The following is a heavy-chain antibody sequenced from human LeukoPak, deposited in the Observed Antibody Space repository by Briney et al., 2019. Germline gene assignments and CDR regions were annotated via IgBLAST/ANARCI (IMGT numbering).Heavy chain of an antibody. CDR1: GGSISSYY. J-gene: IGHJ6*02. CDR3: ARDTIIVGATHDYYYYGMDV. D-gene: IGHD1-26*01. V-gene: IGHV4-4*07. CDR2: IYTSGST. Sequence: SETMSLTCTVYGGSISSYYWSWIRQPAGKGLEWIGRIYTSGSTDYNPSLKSRVTMSVDTSKNQFSLKLSSVTAADTAVYYCARDTIIVGATHDYYYYGMDVWGQGTTVTVSS.